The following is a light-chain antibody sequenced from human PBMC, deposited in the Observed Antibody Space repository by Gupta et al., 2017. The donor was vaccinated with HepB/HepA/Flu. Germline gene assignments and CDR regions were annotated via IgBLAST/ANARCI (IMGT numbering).Light chain of an antibody. J-gene: IGKJ4*01. CDR1: QSLLHSNGYNY. CDR3: MQSLQTPLT. V-gene: IGKV2-28*01. Sequence: DIVMSQSPFSLSVTPGEPASISCRSSQSLLHSNGYNYVDWYLQKPGQSPQLLINLGSNRASGVPDRFSGSGSGTDFTLKISRVEAEDVGVYYCMQSLQTPLTFGGGTKVEIK. CDR2: LGS.